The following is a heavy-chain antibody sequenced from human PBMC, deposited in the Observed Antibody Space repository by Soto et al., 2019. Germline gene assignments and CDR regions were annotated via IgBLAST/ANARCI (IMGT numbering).Heavy chain of an antibody. V-gene: IGHV4-59*01. CDR3: ARDRYFYDSRGYYRTLDS. CDR1: GGSFSNDY. D-gene: IGHD3-22*01. Sequence: ASETLSLTCFISGGSFSNDYWTWIRQSPGKGLGWIGYIFHTGITDYNPSVKSRVTISIDKSRNLFSLNLTSVTAADTAVYYCARDRYFYDSRGYYRTLDSWGQGTLVTVSS. CDR2: IFHTGIT. J-gene: IGHJ5*01.